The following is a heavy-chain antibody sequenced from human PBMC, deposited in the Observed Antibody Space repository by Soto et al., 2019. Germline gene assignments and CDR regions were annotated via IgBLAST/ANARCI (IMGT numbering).Heavy chain of an antibody. Sequence: SETLSLTCSVSGDSISTVDYFWAWVRQPPGQALEYIGYIYKSATTYYNPSFESRVAISLDTSKSQFSLNVTSLTAADTAVYFCARGRNCLTGRCFPNWFDSWGQGTLVTVSS. CDR3: ARGRNCLTGRCFPNWFDS. J-gene: IGHJ5*01. CDR2: IYKSATT. V-gene: IGHV4-30-4*01. D-gene: IGHD7-27*01. CDR1: GDSISTVDYF.